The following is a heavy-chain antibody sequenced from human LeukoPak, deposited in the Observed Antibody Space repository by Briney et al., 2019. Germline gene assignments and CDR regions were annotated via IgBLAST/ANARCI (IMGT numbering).Heavy chain of an antibody. CDR2: INHSGST. J-gene: IGHJ3*02. D-gene: IGHD3-22*01. CDR3: ARVLSGSYDSSLGGAFDI. CDR1: GGSISSSSYY. V-gene: IGHV4-39*07. Sequence: PSETLSLTCTVSGGSISSSSYYWGWIRQPPGKGLEWIGEINHSGSTNYNPSLKSRVTISVDTSKNQFSLKLSSVTAADTAVYYCARVLSGSYDSSLGGAFDIWGQGTMVTVSS.